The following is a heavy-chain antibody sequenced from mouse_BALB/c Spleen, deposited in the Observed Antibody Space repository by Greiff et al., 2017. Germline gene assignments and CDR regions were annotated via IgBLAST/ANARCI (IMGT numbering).Heavy chain of an antibody. CDR3: ARNGLLYYAMDY. CDR2: ISYSGST. CDR1: GYSITSDYA. V-gene: IGHV3-2*02. J-gene: IGHJ4*01. Sequence: EVKLVESGPGLVKPSQSLSLTCTVTGYSITSDYAWNWIRQFPGNKLEWMGYISYSGSTSYNPSLKSRISITRDTSKNQFFLQLNSVTTEDTATYYCARNGLLYYAMDYWGQGTSVTVSS.